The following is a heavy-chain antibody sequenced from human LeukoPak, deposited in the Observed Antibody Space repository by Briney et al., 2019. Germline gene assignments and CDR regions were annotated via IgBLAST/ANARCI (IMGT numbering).Heavy chain of an antibody. D-gene: IGHD3-22*01. CDR3: ARGAYYYDSSGYYYGEMRYYGMDV. CDR2: IYYSGST. CDR1: GGSISSGDYY. Sequence: PSETLSLTCTVSGGSISSGDYYWSWIRQPPGKGLEWIGYIYYSGSTCYNPSLKSRVTISVDTSKNQFSLKLSSVTAADTAVYYCARGAYYYDSSGYYYGEMRYYGMDVWGQGTTVTVSS. V-gene: IGHV4-30-4*01. J-gene: IGHJ6*02.